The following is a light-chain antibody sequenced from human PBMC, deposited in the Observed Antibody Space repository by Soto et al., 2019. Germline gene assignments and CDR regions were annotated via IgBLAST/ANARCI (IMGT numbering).Light chain of an antibody. CDR2: SAS. V-gene: IGKV1-12*01. J-gene: IGKJ5*01. CDR1: QSISSW. Sequence: DIQMTQSTSSLSASVGDRVTLTCGASQSISSWLAWYQQKPGKAPKLLIYSASRLQSGVPSRFSGSGSGTDCTITISSLKKEDVATYYGQQANSFTPDFGQATRLEIK. CDR3: QQANSFTPD.